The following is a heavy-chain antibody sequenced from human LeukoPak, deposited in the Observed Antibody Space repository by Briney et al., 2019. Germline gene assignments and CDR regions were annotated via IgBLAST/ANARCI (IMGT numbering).Heavy chain of an antibody. D-gene: IGHD4-17*01. J-gene: IGHJ6*03. CDR3: ARVGYGHYNYHFMDV. CDR1: GGSISSQY. V-gene: IGHV4-59*11. Sequence: SETLSLTCTVSGGSISSQYWSWIRQSPGKGLEYIGYMYYSGSTNLNPSLKSRVTISVETSKNQFSLKVSAVTAADTAVYYCARVGYGHYNYHFMDVWGKGTTVTVSS. CDR2: MYYSGST.